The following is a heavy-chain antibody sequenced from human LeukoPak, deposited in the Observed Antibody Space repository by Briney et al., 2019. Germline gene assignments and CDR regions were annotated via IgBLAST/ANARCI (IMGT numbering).Heavy chain of an antibody. CDR2: THTSGST. J-gene: IGHJ4*02. CDR3: ARDTYYYGSGTYYFNY. CDR1: GGSISSYY. Sequence: SETLSLTCTASGGSISSYYWTWIRQPAGKGLEWIGRTHTSGSTNYNPSLKSRVTMSVDTSKNQFSLKLTSVTAADTAVYYCARDTYYYGSGTYYFNYWGQGTLVTVSS. V-gene: IGHV4-4*07. D-gene: IGHD3-10*01.